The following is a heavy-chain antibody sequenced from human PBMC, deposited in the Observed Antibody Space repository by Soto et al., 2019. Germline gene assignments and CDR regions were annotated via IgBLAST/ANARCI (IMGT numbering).Heavy chain of an antibody. V-gene: IGHV3-23*01. J-gene: IGHJ6*02. CDR1: EFTFSSYA. CDR3: AKDSSAWIQYGPPDYYYGLDV. CDR2: ISGSGGRT. D-gene: IGHD5-18*01. Sequence: EVELLESGGGLVQPGGSLRLSCAASEFTFSSYAMSWVRQAPGKGLEWVSAISGSGGRTYYVDSVRGRFTISRDSSKNMLYLQMNSLRAEDTAIYYCAKDSSAWIQYGPPDYYYGLDVWGQGTTVTVSS.